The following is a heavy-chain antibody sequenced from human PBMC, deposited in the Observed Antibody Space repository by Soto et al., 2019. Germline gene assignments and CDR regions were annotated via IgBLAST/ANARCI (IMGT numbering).Heavy chain of an antibody. CDR2: IYYSGST. Sequence: PSETLSLTCTVSGGSISSYYWSWVRQPPGKGLEWIGYIYYSGSTNYNPSLKSRVTISVDTSKNQFSLKLSSVTAADTAVYYCARAPLLEWLTGYMDVWGKGTTVTVS. D-gene: IGHD3-3*01. V-gene: IGHV4-59*13. CDR3: ARAPLLEWLTGYMDV. J-gene: IGHJ6*03. CDR1: GGSISSYY.